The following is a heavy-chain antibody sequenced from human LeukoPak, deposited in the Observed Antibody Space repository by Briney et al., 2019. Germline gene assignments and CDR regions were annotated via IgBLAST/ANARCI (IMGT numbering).Heavy chain of an antibody. CDR3: ARAVGGGGGNYYYYYMDV. D-gene: IGHD6-19*01. V-gene: IGHV3-23*01. J-gene: IGHJ6*03. CDR1: GFTFSDYG. CDR2: ISNSGGRT. Sequence: PGGTLRLSCAASGFTFSDYGMSWVRQAPGKGLEWVSGISNSGGRTYYADSAKGRFTISRDNAKNSLYLQMNSLRAEDTAVYYCARAVGGGGGNYYYYYMDVWGKGTTVTVSS.